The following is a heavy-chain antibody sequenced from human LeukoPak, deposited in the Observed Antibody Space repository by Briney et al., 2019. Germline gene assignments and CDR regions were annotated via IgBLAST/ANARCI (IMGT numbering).Heavy chain of an antibody. CDR1: GGTFSSYA. D-gene: IGHD1-7*01. CDR2: IIPIFGTA. J-gene: IGHJ6*03. Sequence: AASVKVSCKASGGTFSSYAISWVRQAPGQGLEWMGGIIPIFGTANYAQKFQGRVTITADKSTSTAYMELSSLRSEDTAAYYCASVLPGNLDYYYYMDVWGKGTTVTVSS. CDR3: ASVLPGNLDYYYYMDV. V-gene: IGHV1-69*06.